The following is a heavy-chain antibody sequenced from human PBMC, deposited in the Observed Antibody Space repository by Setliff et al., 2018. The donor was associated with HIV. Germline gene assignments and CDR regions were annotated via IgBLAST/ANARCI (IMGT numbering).Heavy chain of an antibody. CDR1: GGSISSSSYY. J-gene: IGHJ3*02. Sequence: ETLSLTCTVSGGSISSSSYYWGWIRQPPGKGLEWIGSIYNSGTTYYNPSLKSRISISVETSKNQVSLKLSSVTAADTAVYYCASSHTGYSSSSGAFDIWGQGTMVTVSS. D-gene: IGHD6-6*01. CDR3: ASSHTGYSSSSGAFDI. V-gene: IGHV4-39*07. CDR2: IYNSGTT.